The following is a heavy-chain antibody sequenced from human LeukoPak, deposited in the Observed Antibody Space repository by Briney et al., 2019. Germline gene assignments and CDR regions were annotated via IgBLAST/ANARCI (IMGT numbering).Heavy chain of an antibody. V-gene: IGHV3-43*01. CDR1: GFTFDDYT. CDR3: VESPRSGWYWFDY. CDR2: ISWDGGST. J-gene: IGHJ4*02. Sequence: PGGSLRPSCAASGFTFDDYTMHWVRQAPGKGLEWVSLISWDGGSTYYADSVKGRFTISRDNSKNTLYLQMNSLRAEDTAVDYCVESPRSGWYWFDYWGQGTLVTVSS. D-gene: IGHD6-19*01.